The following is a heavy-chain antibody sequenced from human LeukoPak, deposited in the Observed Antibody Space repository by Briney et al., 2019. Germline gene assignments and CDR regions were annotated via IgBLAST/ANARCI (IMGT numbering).Heavy chain of an antibody. J-gene: IGHJ5*02. V-gene: IGHV3-30*03. CDR2: ISYDGSNR. D-gene: IGHD3-22*01. CDR1: GFTFSNYG. CDR3: ATDFYDST. Sequence: GGSLRLSCAASGFTFSNYGMHWVRQAPGKGLEWVAVISYDGSNRYSADSVKGRFTISRDNSKNTLYLQMNSLRAEDTAVYYCATDFYDSTWGQGTLVTVSS.